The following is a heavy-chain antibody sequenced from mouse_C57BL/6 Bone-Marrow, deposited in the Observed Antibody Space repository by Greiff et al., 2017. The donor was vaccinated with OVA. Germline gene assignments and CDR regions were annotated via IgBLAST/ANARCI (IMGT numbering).Heavy chain of an antibody. CDR2: ISDGGSYT. D-gene: IGHD1-1*01. J-gene: IGHJ1*03. CDR1: GFTFSSYA. V-gene: IGHV5-4*01. Sequence: EVKLVESGGGLVKPGGSLKLSCAASGFTFSSYAMPWVRQTPEQRLEWVATISDGGSYTYYPDNVKGRSTISRDNAKNNLYLQMSHLKSEDTAIYYCARDSSYCYWYFDVWGTGTTVTVSS. CDR3: ARDSSYCYWYFDV.